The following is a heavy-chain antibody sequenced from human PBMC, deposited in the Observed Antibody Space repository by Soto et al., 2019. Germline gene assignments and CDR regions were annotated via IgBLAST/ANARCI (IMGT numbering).Heavy chain of an antibody. V-gene: IGHV4-30-2*01. Sequence: KTSETLSLTCAVSGGSISSGGYSWSWIRQPPGKGLEWIGYIYHSGSTYYNPSLKSRVTISVDRSKNQFSLKLSSVTAADTAVYYCARGDILTGRDYFDYWGQGTLVTVSS. CDR2: IYHSGST. CDR1: GGSISSGGYS. CDR3: ARGDILTGRDYFDY. J-gene: IGHJ4*02. D-gene: IGHD3-9*01.